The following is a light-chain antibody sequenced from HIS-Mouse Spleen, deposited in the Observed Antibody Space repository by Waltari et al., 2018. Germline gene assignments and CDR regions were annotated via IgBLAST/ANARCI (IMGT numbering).Light chain of an antibody. CDR3: QVWDSSSDHPYV. Sequence: SYVLTQPPSVSVTPVNTDRITCGGNNIGSKRVHWYRQKPGQAPVLVVYDDSDRPSGIPERFSGSNSGNTATLTISRVEAGDEADYYCQVWDSSSDHPYVFGTGTKVTVL. CDR1: NIGSKR. CDR2: DDS. V-gene: IGLV3-21*03. J-gene: IGLJ1*01.